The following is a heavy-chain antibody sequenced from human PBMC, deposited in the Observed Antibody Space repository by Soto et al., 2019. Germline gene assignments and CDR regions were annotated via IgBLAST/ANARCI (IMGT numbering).Heavy chain of an antibody. D-gene: IGHD6-13*01. V-gene: IGHV4-34*01. J-gene: IGHJ4*02. CDR3: ARLARIRGATSSWYPGLDY. CDR1: GGSFSGYY. CDR2: VHHSGST. Sequence: PSETLSLTCAVYGGSFSGYYWSWIRQPPEKGLEWIGEVHHSGSTNYKPSLKSRVTISVDTSKNQLSLMLTSVTAADTAVYYCARLARIRGATSSWYPGLDYWGQGTLVTVSS.